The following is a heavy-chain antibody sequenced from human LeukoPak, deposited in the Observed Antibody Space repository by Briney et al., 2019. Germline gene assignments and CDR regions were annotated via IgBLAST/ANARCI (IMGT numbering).Heavy chain of an antibody. CDR2: IYYSGST. V-gene: IGHV4-31*03. J-gene: IGHJ4*02. D-gene: IGHD6-6*01. Sequence: SETLSLTCTVSGGSISSGGYYWSWIRQHPGKGLEWIGYIYYSGSTYYNPSLKSRVTISVDTSKNQFSLKLSSVTAADTAVYYCAREVASSHKFDYWGQGTLVTVSS. CDR1: GGSISSGGYY. CDR3: AREVASSHKFDY.